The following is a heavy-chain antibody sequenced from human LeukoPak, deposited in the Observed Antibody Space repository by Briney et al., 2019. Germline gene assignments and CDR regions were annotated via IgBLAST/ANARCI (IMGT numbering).Heavy chain of an antibody. CDR2: ISSSSSYI. D-gene: IGHD6-19*01. CDR1: GFTFSSYA. J-gene: IGHJ4*02. CDR3: ARDWGAVAFDY. V-gene: IGHV3-21*01. Sequence: GGSLRLSCAASGFTFSSYAMHWVRQAPGKGLEWVSSISSSSSYIYYADSVKGRFTISRDNAKNSLYLQMNSLRAEDTAVYYCARDWGAVAFDYWGQGTLVTVSS.